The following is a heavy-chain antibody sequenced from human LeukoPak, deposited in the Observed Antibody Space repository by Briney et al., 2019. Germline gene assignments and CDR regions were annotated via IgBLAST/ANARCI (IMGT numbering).Heavy chain of an antibody. CDR3: ARRTAPFDWLLFAFDI. D-gene: IGHD3-9*01. Sequence: PSETLSLTCAVYGGSFSGYYWSWIRQPPGKGLEWIGEINHSGSTNYNPSLKSRVTISVDTSKNQFSLKLSSVTAADTAVYYCARRTAPFDWLLFAFDIWGQGTMVTVSS. V-gene: IGHV4-34*01. J-gene: IGHJ3*02. CDR2: INHSGST. CDR1: GGSFSGYY.